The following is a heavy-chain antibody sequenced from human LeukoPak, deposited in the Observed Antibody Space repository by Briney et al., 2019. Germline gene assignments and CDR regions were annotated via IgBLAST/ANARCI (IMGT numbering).Heavy chain of an antibody. J-gene: IGHJ4*02. V-gene: IGHV3-23*01. D-gene: IGHD3-3*01. Sequence: GGSLRLSCAASGFTFSSYAMSWVRQAPGKGLEWVSAISGSGGSTYYADSVKGRFTISRDNSKNTLYLQMNSLRAEDTAVYYCAKEVDYDFWSGYYARPPTFDYWGQGTLVTVSS. CDR1: GFTFSSYA. CDR3: AKEVDYDFWSGYYARPPTFDY. CDR2: ISGSGGST.